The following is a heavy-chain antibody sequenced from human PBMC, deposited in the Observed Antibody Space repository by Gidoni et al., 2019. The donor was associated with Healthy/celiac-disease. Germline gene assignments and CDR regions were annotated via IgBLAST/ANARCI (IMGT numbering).Heavy chain of an antibody. D-gene: IGHD3-10*01. Sequence: EVQRLESGGGLVQPGGSLRLSCAASGFTFSSYAVSWVRQAPGKGLEWVSAISGSGGSTYYADSVQGRFTISRDNSKNTLYLQMNSLRAEDTAVYYCAKEHGSGSRDGYWGQGTLVTVSS. J-gene: IGHJ4*02. V-gene: IGHV3-23*01. CDR1: GFTFSSYA. CDR2: ISGSGGST. CDR3: AKEHGSGSRDGY.